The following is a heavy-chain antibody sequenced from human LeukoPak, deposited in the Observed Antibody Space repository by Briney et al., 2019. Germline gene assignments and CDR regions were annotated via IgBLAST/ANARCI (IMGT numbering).Heavy chain of an antibody. D-gene: IGHD6-6*01. Sequence: PSETLSLTCTVSGGFISTYYWSWIRQPAGKGLERIGRIHTSGNSDYNPSLKSRVTMSVDTSKNQFSLKVRSVTAADTAVYYCAREGSATARPFVSNDYWGQGTLVTVSS. CDR3: AREGSATARPFVSNDY. CDR2: IHTSGNS. J-gene: IGHJ4*02. V-gene: IGHV4-4*07. CDR1: GGFISTYY.